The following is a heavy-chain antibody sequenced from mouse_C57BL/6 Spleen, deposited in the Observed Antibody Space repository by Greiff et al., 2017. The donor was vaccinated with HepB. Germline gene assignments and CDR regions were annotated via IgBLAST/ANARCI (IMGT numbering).Heavy chain of an antibody. CDR3: ARAEDEDYAMDY. CDR1: GYTFTDYN. Sequence: VQLKQSGPELVKPGASVKIPCKASGYTFTDYNMDWVKQSHGKSLEWIGDINPNNGGTIYNQKFKGKATLTVDKSSSTAYMELRSLTSEDTAVYYCARAEDEDYAMDYWGQGTSVTVSS. V-gene: IGHV1-18*01. CDR2: INPNNGGT. J-gene: IGHJ4*01.